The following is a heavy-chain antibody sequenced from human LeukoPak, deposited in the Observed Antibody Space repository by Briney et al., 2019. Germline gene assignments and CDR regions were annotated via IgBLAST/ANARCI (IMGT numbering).Heavy chain of an antibody. D-gene: IGHD5-12*01. V-gene: IGHV3-23*01. CDR2: ISSSGDST. CDR1: GFTFSSYA. Sequence: GGSLRLSCAASGFTFSSYAMSWVRQAPGKGLEWVSAISSSGDSTYYADSVKGRFTISRDNSKNMLFLQMNSLRAEDTAVYYCAKERGVSKPFDYWGQGTLVTVSS. CDR3: AKERGVSKPFDY. J-gene: IGHJ4*02.